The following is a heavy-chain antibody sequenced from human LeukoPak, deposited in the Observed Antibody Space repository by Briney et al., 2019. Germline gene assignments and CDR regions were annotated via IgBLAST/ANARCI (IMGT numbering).Heavy chain of an antibody. CDR3: AKDSPRISVTGAEYFDH. CDR2: ISSSGDRT. Sequence: GGSLRLSCAASGFTFSSYAMHWVRQAPGKGLEWVAAISSSGDRTYFVDSVRGRFTISRDNSKNTFYLQMSSLGVDDTAVYYCAKDSPRISVTGAEYFDHWGQGTLVTVSS. CDR1: GFTFSSYA. D-gene: IGHD4-11*01. V-gene: IGHV3-23*01. J-gene: IGHJ1*01.